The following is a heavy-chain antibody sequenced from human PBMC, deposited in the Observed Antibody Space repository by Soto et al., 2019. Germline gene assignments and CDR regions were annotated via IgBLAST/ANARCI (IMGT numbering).Heavy chain of an antibody. J-gene: IGHJ3*01. CDR2: LNPHAGGA. CDR1: GSAFGAYY. CDR3: ARARLRTPNGVDSFDV. Sequence: ASVKVSCKASGSAFGAYYIYWLRQAPGHGLEWMGSLNPHAGGARYVQQFRDRLAISTDTPKETAYMELRSLTSDDTAIYYCARARLRTPNGVDSFDVWGQGTSVTVAS. D-gene: IGHD2-8*01. V-gene: IGHV1-2*02.